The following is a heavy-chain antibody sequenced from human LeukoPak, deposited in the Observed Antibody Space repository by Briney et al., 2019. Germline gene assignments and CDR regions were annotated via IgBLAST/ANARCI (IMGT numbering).Heavy chain of an antibody. V-gene: IGHV3-74*01. Sequence: GSLRLSCAASGFSFSFYWMHWVRQAPGKGPVWVSRIKTDGSIADYADSVKGRFTISRDNAKNTLYLQMNSLRAEDTAVYYCAKVYYYGSGNDYWGQGTLVTVSS. CDR3: AKVYYYGSGNDY. CDR2: IKTDGSIA. D-gene: IGHD3-10*01. J-gene: IGHJ4*02. CDR1: GFSFSFYW.